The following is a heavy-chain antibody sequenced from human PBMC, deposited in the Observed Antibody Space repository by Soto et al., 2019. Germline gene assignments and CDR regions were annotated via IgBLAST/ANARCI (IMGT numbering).Heavy chain of an antibody. D-gene: IGHD2-15*01. CDR1: GGSVSNYY. J-gene: IGHJ4*02. V-gene: IGHV4-59*08. Sequence: QVQLRESGPGLAKPSETLSLTCTVSGGSVSNYYWSWIRQPPGKGLEWIGYIYSSGSTNYNPSLTSRATIAVDASKNHFSLKLSSMTAADTAVYYCARHVGGYCSGGSCHDHYFDFWGQGTRVTVSS. CDR3: ARHVGGYCSGGSCHDHYFDF. CDR2: IYSSGST.